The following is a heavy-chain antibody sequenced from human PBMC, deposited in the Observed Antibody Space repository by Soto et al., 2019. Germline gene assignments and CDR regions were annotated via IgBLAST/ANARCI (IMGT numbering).Heavy chain of an antibody. CDR2: IKQDGSEK. J-gene: IGHJ5*02. Sequence: GESLKISCAASGFTFSSYWMSWVRQAPGKGLEWVANIKQDGSEKYYVDSVKGRFTISRDNAKNSLYLQMNSLRAEDTAVYYCARDRFLTGCSGGSCYWFDPWGQGTLVTVSS. CDR1: GFTFSSYW. CDR3: ARDRFLTGCSGGSCYWFDP. V-gene: IGHV3-7*01. D-gene: IGHD2-15*01.